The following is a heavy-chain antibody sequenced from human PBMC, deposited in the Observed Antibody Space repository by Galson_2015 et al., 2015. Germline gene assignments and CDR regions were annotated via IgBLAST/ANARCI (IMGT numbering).Heavy chain of an antibody. D-gene: IGHD3-3*01. J-gene: IGHJ3*02. CDR3: ARQYGPIFGVVRAFDI. Sequence: ETLSLTCSVSGGSIGSSNSHWGWIRQPPGKGLEWIGSIYYSGSTYYNPSLESRVTISVDTPKNHFSLKLSSVTAADTAVYYCARQYGPIFGVVRAFDIWGQGTMVTVSS. V-gene: IGHV4-39*01. CDR1: GGSIGSSNSH. CDR2: IYYSGST.